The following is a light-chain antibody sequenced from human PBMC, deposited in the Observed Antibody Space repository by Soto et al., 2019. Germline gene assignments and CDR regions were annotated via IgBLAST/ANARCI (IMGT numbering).Light chain of an antibody. CDR1: SGYINDK. V-gene: IGLV9-49*01. CDR3: GADHGSRSTWV. J-gene: IGLJ2*01. CDR2: VGTGGIVA. Sequence: QSVLTQSPSASASLGASVTLTCTLSSGYINDKVDWYQQRPGKGPPFVMGVGTGGIVASKGDGIPNRFSVLGSGLNRNLAIKNIQEEDESDYHCGADHGSRSTWVFGGGTKLTVL.